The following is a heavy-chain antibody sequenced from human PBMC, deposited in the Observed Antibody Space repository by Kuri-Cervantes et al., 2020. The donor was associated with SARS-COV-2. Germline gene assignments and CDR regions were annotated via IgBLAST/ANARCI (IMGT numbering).Heavy chain of an antibody. Sequence: GGSLRLSCAASGFTFSSYDMHWVRQATGKGLEWVSAIGTAGDTYYPGSVKGRFTISRENAKNSLYLQMNSLRAGDTAVYYCARATVTTEFRYFDLWGRSTLVTVSS. V-gene: IGHV3-13*01. J-gene: IGHJ2*01. CDR3: ARATVTTEFRYFDL. D-gene: IGHD4-11*01. CDR1: GFTFSSYD. CDR2: IGTAGDT.